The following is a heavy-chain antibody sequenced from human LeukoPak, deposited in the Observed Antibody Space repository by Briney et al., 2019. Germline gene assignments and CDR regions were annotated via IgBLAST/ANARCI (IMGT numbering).Heavy chain of an antibody. CDR3: ARSIVVVPAAINLWFDP. V-gene: IGHV4-59*08. CDR1: GGSISSYY. Sequence: SETPSLTCTVSGGSISSYYWSWIRQPPGKGLEWIGYIYYSGSTNYNPSLKSRVTISVDTSKNQFSLKLSSVTAADTAVYYCARSIVVVPAAINLWFDPWGQGTLVTVSS. D-gene: IGHD2-2*01. J-gene: IGHJ5*02. CDR2: IYYSGST.